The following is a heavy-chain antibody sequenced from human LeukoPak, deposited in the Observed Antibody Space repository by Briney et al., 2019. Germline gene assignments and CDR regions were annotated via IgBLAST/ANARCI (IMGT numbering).Heavy chain of an antibody. D-gene: IGHD4-17*01. Sequence: GGSLRLSCAASGFTFSSYSMNWVRQAPGKGLEWGSYISSSSSTIYYADSVKGRFTISRDNAKNSLYLQMNSLRAEDTALYYCARVGIYGDYGRYFDYWGQGTLVTVSS. V-gene: IGHV3-48*04. CDR1: GFTFSSYS. CDR2: ISSSSSTI. CDR3: ARVGIYGDYGRYFDY. J-gene: IGHJ4*02.